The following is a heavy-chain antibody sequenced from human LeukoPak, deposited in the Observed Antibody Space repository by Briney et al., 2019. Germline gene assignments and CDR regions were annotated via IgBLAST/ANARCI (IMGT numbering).Heavy chain of an antibody. Sequence: PGGSLRLSCAASGFTFSSYAMHWVRQAPGKGLEGVGVISYDGSNKYYADSVKGRFTISRDNSKNTLYLQMNSLRAEDTAVYYCARYCSSTSCYLDYYYGMDVWGQGTTVTVSS. D-gene: IGHD2-2*01. CDR2: ISYDGSNK. CDR1: GFTFSSYA. J-gene: IGHJ6*02. CDR3: ARYCSSTSCYLDYYYGMDV. V-gene: IGHV3-30-3*01.